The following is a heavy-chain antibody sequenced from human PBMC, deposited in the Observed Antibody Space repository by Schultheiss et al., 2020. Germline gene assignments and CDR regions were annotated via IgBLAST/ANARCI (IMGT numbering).Heavy chain of an antibody. J-gene: IGHJ3*02. CDR1: GFNFNTHA. Sequence: GGSLRLSCAASGFNFNTHAMSWVRQAPGKGLEWVSAISGSGGSTYYADSVKGRFTISRDNSKNTLYLQMNSLRAEDTAVYYCARRPAREHIAAFDIWGQGTMVTVSS. D-gene: IGHD1-26*01. CDR2: ISGSGGST. CDR3: ARRPAREHIAAFDI. V-gene: IGHV3-23*01.